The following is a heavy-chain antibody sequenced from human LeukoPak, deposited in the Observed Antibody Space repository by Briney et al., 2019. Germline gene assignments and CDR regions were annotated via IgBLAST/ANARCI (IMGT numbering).Heavy chain of an antibody. Sequence: SETLSLTCPVSGGSISSSSYYWGWIRQPPGKGLEWIGSIYYSGSTYYNPSLKSRVTISVDTSKNQFSLKLSSVTAADTAVYYCARHAHPMVPYKGWFDPWGQGTLVTVSS. V-gene: IGHV4-39*01. CDR2: IYYSGST. CDR1: GGSISSSSYY. CDR3: ARHAHPMVPYKGWFDP. D-gene: IGHD3-10*01. J-gene: IGHJ5*02.